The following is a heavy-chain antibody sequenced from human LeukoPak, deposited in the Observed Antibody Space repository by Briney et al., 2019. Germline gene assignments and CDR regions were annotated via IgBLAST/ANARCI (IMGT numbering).Heavy chain of an antibody. CDR3: ARGPLRRENIVVVVAATRKPNWFDP. D-gene: IGHD2-15*01. CDR1: GYTFTSYD. J-gene: IGHJ5*02. V-gene: IGHV1-8*01. Sequence: ASVKDSCKASGYTFTSYDINWVRQATGLGLEWMGWMNPKNGNTGYAQKSQGRVTMTRNTSISTAYMEVSSLRSEDTAVYYCARGPLRRENIVVVVAATRKPNWFDPWGQGTLVTVSS. CDR2: MNPKNGNT.